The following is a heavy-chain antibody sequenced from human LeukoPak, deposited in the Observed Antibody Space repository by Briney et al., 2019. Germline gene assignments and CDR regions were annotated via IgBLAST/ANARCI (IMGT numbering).Heavy chain of an antibody. CDR3: ARAGMYSSGWFDP. D-gene: IGHD6-19*01. V-gene: IGHV3-74*01. CDR2: INSDGSST. Sequence: GGSLRLSCAASGFTFSSYWMHWVRQALGKGLVWVSRINSDGSSTSYADSVKGRFTISRDNAKNTLYLQMNSLRAEDTAVYYCARAGMYSSGWFDPWGQGTLVTVSS. CDR1: GFTFSSYW. J-gene: IGHJ5*02.